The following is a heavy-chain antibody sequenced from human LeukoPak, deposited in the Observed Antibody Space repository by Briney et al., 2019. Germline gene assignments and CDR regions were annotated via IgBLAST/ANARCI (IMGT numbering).Heavy chain of an antibody. CDR3: AKGSGYDILTGYRTFDY. D-gene: IGHD3-9*01. V-gene: IGHV3-9*01. Sequence: GGSLRLSCAASGFTFDDYAMHWVRQAPGKGLEWVSGISWNSGSIGYADSVKGRFTISRDNAKNSLYLQMNSLRAEDTALYYCAKGSGYDILTGYRTFDYWGQGTLVTVSS. CDR1: GFTFDDYA. CDR2: ISWNSGSI. J-gene: IGHJ4*02.